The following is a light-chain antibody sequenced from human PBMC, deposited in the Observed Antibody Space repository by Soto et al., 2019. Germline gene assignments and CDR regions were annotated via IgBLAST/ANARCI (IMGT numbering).Light chain of an antibody. CDR1: QSISLW. Sequence: DIQMTQSPSTLAASVGDRVTITCRASQSISLWLAWYQQKPGKAPRLLIYDVSTLESGVPSRFSGSGSGTEFSLTIKSLEPDDFATYYCQQYNSYSWTFGQGTKVEIK. CDR3: QQYNSYSWT. CDR2: DVS. J-gene: IGKJ1*01. V-gene: IGKV1-5*01.